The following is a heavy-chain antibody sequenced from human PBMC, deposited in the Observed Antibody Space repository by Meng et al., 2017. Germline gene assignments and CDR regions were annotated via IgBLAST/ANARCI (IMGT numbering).Heavy chain of an antibody. CDR3: ARDEDISAAGKLFGDY. V-gene: IGHV1-2*06. CDR1: GYNFPDYY. D-gene: IGHD6-25*01. Sequence: GQSVQLGVEVKKPGASGKVSCKPSGYNFPDYYIHWVRRAPGQGLEWMGRINPKSGDTHYAQKFQARVTMTGDTSISTAYMELSGLRSDDTAMYYCARDEDISAAGKLFGDYWGQGTLVTVSS. J-gene: IGHJ4*02. CDR2: INPKSGDT.